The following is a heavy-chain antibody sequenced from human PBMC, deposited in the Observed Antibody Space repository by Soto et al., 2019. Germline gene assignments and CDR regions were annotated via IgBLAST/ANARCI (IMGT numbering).Heavy chain of an antibody. V-gene: IGHV3-23*04. J-gene: IGHJ3*02. CDR1: GFTFSSYA. D-gene: IGHD3-22*01. CDR2: ISGSGGST. Sequence: VQLVESGGGVVQPGRSLRLSCAASGFTFSSYAMSWVRQAPGKGLEWVSAISGSGGSTYYADSVKGRFTISRDNSKNTLYLQMNSLRAEDTAVYYCAKSGTYDSSGSDAFDIWGQGTMVTVSS. CDR3: AKSGTYDSSGSDAFDI.